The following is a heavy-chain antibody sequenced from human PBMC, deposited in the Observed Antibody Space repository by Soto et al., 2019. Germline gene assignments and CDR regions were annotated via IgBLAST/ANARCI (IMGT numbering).Heavy chain of an antibody. Sequence: SETLSLTCTVSGGSISSYYWSWIRQPAGKGLEWIGRIYTSGSTNYNPSLKSRVTMSVDTSKNQFSLKLSSVTAADTAVYYCARSDSYSSSTNWFDPWGQGTLVTVS. CDR3: ARSDSYSSSTNWFDP. CDR2: IYTSGST. D-gene: IGHD6-6*01. V-gene: IGHV4-4*07. J-gene: IGHJ5*02. CDR1: GGSISSYY.